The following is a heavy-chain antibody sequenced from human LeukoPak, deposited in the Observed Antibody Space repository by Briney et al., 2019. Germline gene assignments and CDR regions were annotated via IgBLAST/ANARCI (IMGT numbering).Heavy chain of an antibody. V-gene: IGHV3-48*04. D-gene: IGHD3-22*01. Sequence: GGSLRLSCAASGFTFSSYGMNWVRQAPGKGLEWVSYISSSGSTIYYADSVKGRFTISRDNAKNSLYLQMNSLRAEDTALYYCAKDTYYYDSSGFDYWGQGTLVTVSS. CDR2: ISSSGSTI. CDR3: AKDTYYYDSSGFDY. CDR1: GFTFSSYG. J-gene: IGHJ4*02.